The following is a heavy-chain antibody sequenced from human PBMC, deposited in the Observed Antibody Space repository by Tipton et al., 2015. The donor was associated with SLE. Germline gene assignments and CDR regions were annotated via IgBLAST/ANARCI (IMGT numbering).Heavy chain of an antibody. Sequence: GSLRLSCAASGFNFSTWSMNWVRQAPGKGLEWVSHISSSGATIFYADSVKGRITISRDNARNSLYLQMNSLRAEDTAVYYCAKGKDAFDTWGQGTVVTVSS. J-gene: IGHJ3*02. CDR1: GFNFSTWS. V-gene: IGHV3-48*01. CDR2: ISSSGATI. CDR3: AKGKDAFDT.